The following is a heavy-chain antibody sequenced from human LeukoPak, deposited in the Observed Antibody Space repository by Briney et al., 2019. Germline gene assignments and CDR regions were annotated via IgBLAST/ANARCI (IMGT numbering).Heavy chain of an antibody. Sequence: PGGSLRLSCAASGFTVSSNYMSWVRQAPGKGLECVSVIYSGGSTYYADSGKGRFTISRDNSKNTLYLQMNSLRAEDTAVYYCAKGASGSYLEYWGQGTLVTVSS. D-gene: IGHD1-26*01. V-gene: IGHV3-53*01. CDR3: AKGASGSYLEY. CDR2: IYSGGST. CDR1: GFTVSSNY. J-gene: IGHJ4*02.